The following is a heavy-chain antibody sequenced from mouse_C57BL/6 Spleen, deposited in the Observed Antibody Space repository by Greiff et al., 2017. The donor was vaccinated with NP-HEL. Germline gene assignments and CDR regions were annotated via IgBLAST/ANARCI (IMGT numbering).Heavy chain of an antibody. Sequence: QVQLQQPGAELVRPGTSVKLSCKASGYTFTSYWMHWVKQRPGQGLEWIGVIDPSDSYTNYNQKFKGKATLTVDTSSSTAYMQLSSLTSEDSAVYYCARGIYDGSYWGQGTTLTVSS. D-gene: IGHD2-3*01. J-gene: IGHJ2*01. CDR3: ARGIYDGSY. CDR2: IDPSDSYT. CDR1: GYTFTSYW. V-gene: IGHV1-59*01.